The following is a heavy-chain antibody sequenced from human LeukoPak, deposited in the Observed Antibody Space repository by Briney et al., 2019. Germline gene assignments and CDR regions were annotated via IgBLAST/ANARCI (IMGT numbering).Heavy chain of an antibody. D-gene: IGHD2-21*02. CDR1: GFTFSTHD. J-gene: IGHJ3*02. CDR3: TSHTGTGDAFRPFHI. V-gene: IGHV3-48*04. Sequence: GGSLRLSCAASGFTFSTHDVNWFRQAPGKGLEWVSFINSRSSTIYYADSVKGRFTISRDNAKNSLYLQMNSLRAEDTAVYYCTSHTGTGDAFRPFHIWGQGTMVTVSS. CDR2: INSRSSTI.